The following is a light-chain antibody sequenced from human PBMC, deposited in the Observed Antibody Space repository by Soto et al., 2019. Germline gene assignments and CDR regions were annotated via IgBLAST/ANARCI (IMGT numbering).Light chain of an antibody. V-gene: IGLV1-44*01. CDR1: SSNIGSNT. Sequence: QSALTQPPSASGTPGQRVTISCSGSSSNIGSNTVNWYQQLPGTAPKLLIYSNNQRPSGVPDRFSGSKSGTSASLAISGLQSEDEADYYCAAWDDSLNGFYVFGTGTNVTVL. CDR3: AAWDDSLNGFYV. J-gene: IGLJ1*01. CDR2: SNN.